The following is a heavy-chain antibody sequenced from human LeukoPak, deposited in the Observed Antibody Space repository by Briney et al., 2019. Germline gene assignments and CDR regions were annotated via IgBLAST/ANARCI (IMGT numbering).Heavy chain of an antibody. J-gene: IGHJ4*02. V-gene: IGHV3-7*01. Sequence: GGSLRLSCAASGFTFSSYWMSWVRQAPGKGLERVANIKQDGSEKYYVDSVKGRFTISRDNAKNSLYLQMNSLRAEDTAVYYCARAPPIVVVTATPLDYWGQGTLVTVSS. D-gene: IGHD2-21*02. CDR3: ARAPPIVVVTATPLDY. CDR1: GFTFSSYW. CDR2: IKQDGSEK.